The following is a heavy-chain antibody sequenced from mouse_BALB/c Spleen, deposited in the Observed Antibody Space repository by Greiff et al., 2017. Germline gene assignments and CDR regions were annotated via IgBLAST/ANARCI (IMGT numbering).Heavy chain of an antibody. CDR1: GYTFTSYW. V-gene: IGHV1-69*02. J-gene: IGHJ1*01. Sequence: QVQLKQPGAELVRPGASVKLSCKASGYTFTSYWINWVKQRPGQGLEWIGNIYPSDSYTNYNQKFKDKATLTVDKSSSTAYMQLSSPTSEDSAVYYCTRRGYYYGSSWYFDVWGAGTTVTVSS. D-gene: IGHD1-1*01. CDR2: IYPSDSYT. CDR3: TRRGYYYGSSWYFDV.